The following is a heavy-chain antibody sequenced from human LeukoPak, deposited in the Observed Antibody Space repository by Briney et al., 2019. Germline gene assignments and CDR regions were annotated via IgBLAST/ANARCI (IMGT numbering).Heavy chain of an antibody. CDR3: ASNGPKNYDFWSGYYTYYFDY. D-gene: IGHD3-3*01. V-gene: IGHV4-59*12. CDR2: IYYSGST. Sequence: SETLSLTCTVSGGSISSYYWSWIRQPPGKGLEWIGYIYYSGSTNHNPSLKSRVTISVDTSKNQFSLKLSSVTAADTAVYYCASNGPKNYDFWSGYYTYYFDYWGQGTLVTVSS. J-gene: IGHJ4*02. CDR1: GGSISSYY.